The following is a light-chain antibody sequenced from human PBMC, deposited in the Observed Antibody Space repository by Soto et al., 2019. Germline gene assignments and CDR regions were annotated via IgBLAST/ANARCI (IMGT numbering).Light chain of an antibody. CDR2: DVS. J-gene: IGLJ1*01. V-gene: IGLV2-11*01. CDR1: SSDVGGYNY. CDR3: CSYEGSYNWI. Sequence: QSVLTQPRSVSGSPGQSVTISCTGTSSDVGGYNYVSWYQQHPGKAPKLMIYDVSKRPSGVPDRFSGSKSGNTASLTISGLQAEDEADYYCCSYEGSYNWIFGSGTKVTVL.